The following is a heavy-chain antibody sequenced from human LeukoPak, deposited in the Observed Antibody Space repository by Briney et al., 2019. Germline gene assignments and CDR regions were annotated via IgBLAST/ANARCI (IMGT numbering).Heavy chain of an antibody. D-gene: IGHD3-9*01. CDR2: VINDGSIT. CDR3: ARDGPYDILTGYPGDY. Sequence: PGGPLDLPWAASEFPLSYSCMHGVRKVPGRGLGWASGVINDGSITSYADSVKGRFTISRDNAKNTLFLQMNSLRADDTAVYYCARDGPYDILTGYPGDYWGRGTLVTVSS. CDR1: EFPLSYSC. V-gene: IGHV3-74*01. J-gene: IGHJ4*02.